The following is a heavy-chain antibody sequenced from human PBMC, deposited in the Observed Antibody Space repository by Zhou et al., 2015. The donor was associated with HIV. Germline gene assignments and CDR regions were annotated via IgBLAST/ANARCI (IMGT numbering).Heavy chain of an antibody. V-gene: IGHV1-69*01. CDR3: ARPDPWLKYTPSIYYGMDV. D-gene: IGHD2-2*02. CDR2: IIPMFGTT. CDR1: GGTFSAYA. J-gene: IGHJ6*02. Sequence: QVQLVQSGAEVKKPGSSVKVSCKASGGTFSAYAISWVRQAPGQGLEWMGGIIPMFGTTSYARTFQGRVTITADDSTSTSYMELNRLRSEDTAVYYCARPDPWLKYTPSIYYGMDVWGQGTTVTVSS.